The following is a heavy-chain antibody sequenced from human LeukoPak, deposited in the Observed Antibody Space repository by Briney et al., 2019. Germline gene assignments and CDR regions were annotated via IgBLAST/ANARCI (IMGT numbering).Heavy chain of an antibody. CDR1: GFTFSSYA. CDR3: AKDLPFKDTAMVTYYYYYMDV. J-gene: IGHJ6*03. Sequence: GGSLRLSCAASGFTFSSYAMSWVRQAPGKGLEWVSAISGSGGSTYYADSVKGRFTISRDNSKNTLYLQMNSLRAEDTAVYYCAKDLPFKDTAMVTYYYYYMDVWGKGTTVTVSS. V-gene: IGHV3-23*01. CDR2: ISGSGGST. D-gene: IGHD5-18*01.